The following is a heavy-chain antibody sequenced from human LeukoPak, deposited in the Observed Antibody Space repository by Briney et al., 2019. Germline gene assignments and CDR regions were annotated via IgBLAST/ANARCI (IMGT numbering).Heavy chain of an antibody. J-gene: IGHJ4*02. V-gene: IGHV1-2*02. D-gene: IGHD2-2*01. CDR3: ARTEVPAASFDY. CDR2: INPNSGGT. CDR1: GYTFTGYY. Sequence: ASVKVSCKASGYTFTGYYMHWVRQAPGQGLEWMGWINPNSGGTNYAQKFQGRVTMTRDTSISTAYMELSRLRSDDTAVYYCARTEVPAASFDYWGQGTLVTVSS.